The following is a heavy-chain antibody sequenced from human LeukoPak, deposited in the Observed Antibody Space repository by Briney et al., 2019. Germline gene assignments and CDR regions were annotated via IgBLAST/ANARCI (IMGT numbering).Heavy chain of an antibody. D-gene: IGHD3-3*01. Sequence: GGSLRLSCAASGFTFSGYGMHWVHQAPGKGLEWVAFIRYDGSNKYYADSVKGRFTISRDNSKNTLYLQMNSLRAEDTAVYYCAKEGFLEVDYWGQGTLVTVSS. CDR2: IRYDGSNK. CDR1: GFTFSGYG. J-gene: IGHJ4*02. V-gene: IGHV3-30*02. CDR3: AKEGFLEVDY.